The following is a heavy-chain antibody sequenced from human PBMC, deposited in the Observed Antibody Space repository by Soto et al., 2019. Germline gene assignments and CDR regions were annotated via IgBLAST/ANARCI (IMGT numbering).Heavy chain of an antibody. Sequence: NPSETLSLTCTVSGGSISSGDYYWSWIRQPPGKGLEWIGYIYYSGSTYYNPSLKSRVTISVDTSKNQFSLKLSSVTAADTAVYYCARTLDTSDYIAARPSHWFDPWGQGTLVTVSS. CDR2: IYYSGST. D-gene: IGHD6-6*01. V-gene: IGHV4-30-4*01. CDR1: GGSISSGDYY. J-gene: IGHJ5*02. CDR3: ARTLDTSDYIAARPSHWFDP.